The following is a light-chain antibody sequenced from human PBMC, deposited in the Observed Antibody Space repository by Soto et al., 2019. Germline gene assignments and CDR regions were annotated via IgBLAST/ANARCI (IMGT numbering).Light chain of an antibody. V-gene: IGKV3-20*01. CDR1: QSVRSSY. CDR3: QQYGSSPRT. J-gene: IGKJ1*01. Sequence: EIVLTQSPGTLSLSPGERATLSCGASQSVRSSYLAWYQQKPGQAPRLLIYGASSRATGIPDRFSGSGSGTDFTLTISRLEPEDFAVYYCQQYGSSPRTFGQGIKVEIK. CDR2: GAS.